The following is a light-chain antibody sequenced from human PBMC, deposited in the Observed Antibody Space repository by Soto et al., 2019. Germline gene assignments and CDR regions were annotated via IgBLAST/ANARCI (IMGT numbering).Light chain of an antibody. CDR1: TGFVGSFSL. Sequence: VLAQPSSVSGSPGRSITISCTGTTGFVGSFSLGSWYQQHPGKAATVMISEGHRRHSGVTDRFSGSNYVNSASLTISGFQADDEADYYCCLYIGATNYVFGTGTTVTVL. J-gene: IGLJ1*01. CDR2: EGH. V-gene: IGLV2-23*01. CDR3: CLYIGATNYV.